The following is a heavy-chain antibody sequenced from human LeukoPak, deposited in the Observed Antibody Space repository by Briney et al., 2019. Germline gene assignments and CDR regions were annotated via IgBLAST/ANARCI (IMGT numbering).Heavy chain of an antibody. V-gene: IGHV3-7*01. J-gene: IGHJ4*02. CDR1: GFSFSDHH. CDR2: IHPNGGVK. Sequence: GGSLRLSCAASGFSFSDHHMNWIRQAPGKGPEWVANIHPNGGVKNYVDSVKGRFTISRDNAANSLYLQVNSLRAEDSAVYYCASIFPYCTSGTCALGGQGTLVTVSS. CDR3: ASIFPYCTSGTCAL. D-gene: IGHD2-15*01.